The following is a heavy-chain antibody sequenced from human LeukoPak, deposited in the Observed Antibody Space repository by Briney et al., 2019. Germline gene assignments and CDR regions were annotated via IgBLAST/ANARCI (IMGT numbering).Heavy chain of an antibody. V-gene: IGHV1-8*01. Sequence: ASVKVSCKASAYTFTSYEINWVRQATGQGIEWMGWMNTNSGNTGYAQKFQGRVTMTRNTSISTAYMELSSLTSEDTAVYYCARVREVWWNPHDAFDIWGQGTRVTVSS. D-gene: IGHD2-21*01. J-gene: IGHJ3*02. CDR1: AYTFTSYE. CDR3: ARVREVWWNPHDAFDI. CDR2: MNTNSGNT.